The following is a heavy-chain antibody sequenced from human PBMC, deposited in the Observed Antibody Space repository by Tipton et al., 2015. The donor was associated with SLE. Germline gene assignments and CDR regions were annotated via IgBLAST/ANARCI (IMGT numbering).Heavy chain of an antibody. CDR3: ARVDPYYFDF. CDR2: ISSRSSFR. J-gene: IGHJ4*02. V-gene: IGHV3-21*01. CDR1: GFTFSSYS. Sequence: SLRLSCVVSGFTFSSYSMIWVRQAPGKGLEWVSFISSRSSFRFYTDSLKGRFTVSRDSAKNSLYLEMNSLRAEDTAVYYCARVDPYYFDFWGQGTLVTVSS.